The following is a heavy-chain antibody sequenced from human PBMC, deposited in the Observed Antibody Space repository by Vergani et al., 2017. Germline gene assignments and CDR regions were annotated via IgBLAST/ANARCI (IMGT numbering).Heavy chain of an antibody. CDR1: GFTFSSYA. D-gene: IGHD2-2*01. V-gene: IGHV3-23*01. CDR3: ARDWQDIVVVPAAPSDP. Sequence: EVQLLESGGGLVQPGGSLRLSCAASGFTFSSYAMSWVRQAPGKGLEWVSAISGSGGSTYYADSVKGRFTISRDNSKNTLYLQMNSLRAEDTAVYYCARDWQDIVVVPAAPSDPWGQGTLVTVSS. CDR2: ISGSGGST. J-gene: IGHJ5*02.